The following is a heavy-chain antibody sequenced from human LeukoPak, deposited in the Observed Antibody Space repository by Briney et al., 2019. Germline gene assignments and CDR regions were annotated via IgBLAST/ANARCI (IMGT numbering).Heavy chain of an antibody. V-gene: IGHV3-66*02. CDR3: ARGMVATGS. J-gene: IGHJ5*02. Sequence: PGGSLRLSCAASGFNVGSNYMSWVRQAPGKGLEWVSIIYSGGNTYYADSVKGRFTISRDNSENTVDLQMNSLRVEDTAVYYCARGMVATGSWGQGTLVPVSS. D-gene: IGHD5-12*01. CDR2: IYSGGNT. CDR1: GFNVGSNY.